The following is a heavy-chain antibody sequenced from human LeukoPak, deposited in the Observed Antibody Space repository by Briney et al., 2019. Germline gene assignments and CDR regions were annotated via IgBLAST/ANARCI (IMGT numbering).Heavy chain of an antibody. CDR1: GASINSYY. CDR3: AKDWEPGS. D-gene: IGHD1-26*01. V-gene: IGHV4-59*01. Sequence: SETLSLTCSVSGASINSYYWNWIRQPPGEGLEWIGNTYLSGNTNYNPSLKGRVTISLDTSKSQFSLKMSSVTAADTAVYYCAKDWEPGSWGQGTLVTVSS. J-gene: IGHJ5*02. CDR2: TYLSGNT.